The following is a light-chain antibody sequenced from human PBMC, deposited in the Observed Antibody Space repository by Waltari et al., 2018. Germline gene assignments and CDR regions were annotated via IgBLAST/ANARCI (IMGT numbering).Light chain of an antibody. J-gene: IGLJ3*02. CDR1: SSGVGGYHF. CDR2: EVS. CDR3: SSYGGNDNLV. V-gene: IGLV2-8*01. Sequence: QSALTQPPSASGSPGQSVTISRTGTSSGVGGYHFLSWYQQHPGKAPKVMIYEVSKRPSGVPDRFSGSKSGNTASLTVSGVQGEDEADYYCSSYGGNDNLVFGGGTKLTVL.